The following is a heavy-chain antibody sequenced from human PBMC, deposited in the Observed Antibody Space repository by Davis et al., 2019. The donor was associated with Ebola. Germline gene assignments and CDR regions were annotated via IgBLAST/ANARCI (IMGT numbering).Heavy chain of an antibody. CDR3: ARFYCTGGVCLYYYYGMDV. Sequence: SVKVSCKASGGTFSSYAISWVRQAPGQGLEWMGGIIPIFGTANYAQKFQGRVTITADKSTSTAYMELGSLRSEDTAVYYCARFYCTGGVCLYYYYGMDVWGQGTTVTVSS. CDR1: GGTFSSYA. D-gene: IGHD2-8*02. V-gene: IGHV1-69*06. J-gene: IGHJ6*02. CDR2: IIPIFGTA.